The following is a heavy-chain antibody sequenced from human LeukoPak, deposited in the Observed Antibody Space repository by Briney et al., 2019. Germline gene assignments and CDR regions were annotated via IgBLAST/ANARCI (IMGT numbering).Heavy chain of an antibody. CDR3: ARGIVVVPAAMPMPPRGSYYYYYMDV. D-gene: IGHD2-2*01. CDR2: IIPIFGTA. Sequence: ASVKVSCKASGGTFSSYAISWVRQAPGQGLEWMGGIIPIFGTANYAQKFQGRATITADESTSTAYMELSSLRSEDTAVYYCARGIVVVPAAMPMPPRGSYYYYYMDVWGKGTTVTISS. J-gene: IGHJ6*03. V-gene: IGHV1-69*13. CDR1: GGTFSSYA.